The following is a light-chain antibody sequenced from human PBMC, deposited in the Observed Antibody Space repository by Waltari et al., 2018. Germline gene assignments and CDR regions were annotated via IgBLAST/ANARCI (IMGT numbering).Light chain of an antibody. Sequence: QSALTQPASVSGSPGQSITISCTGTSSDVGGYNYVSWYQQHPGKAPKRMLYDVGNRPSGVSNRFSGSKSGNTSSLTISGLQAEDEADYYCSSYISSSTLELFGGGTSLTVL. CDR1: SSDVGGYNY. CDR3: SSYISSSTLEL. V-gene: IGLV2-14*03. J-gene: IGLJ2*01. CDR2: DVG.